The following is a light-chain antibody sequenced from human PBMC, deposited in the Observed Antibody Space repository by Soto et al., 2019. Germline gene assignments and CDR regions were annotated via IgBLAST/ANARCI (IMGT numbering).Light chain of an antibody. J-gene: IGLJ2*01. CDR2: SNN. V-gene: IGLV1-44*01. Sequence: QSVLTQPPSASGTPGQRVTISRSGSSSNIGSNTVNWYQQLPGTAPKLLIYSNNQRPSGVPDRFSGSKSGTSASLAISGLQSEDEADYYCAAWDDSLNGLVFGGGTKLTVL. CDR1: SSNIGSNT. CDR3: AAWDDSLNGLV.